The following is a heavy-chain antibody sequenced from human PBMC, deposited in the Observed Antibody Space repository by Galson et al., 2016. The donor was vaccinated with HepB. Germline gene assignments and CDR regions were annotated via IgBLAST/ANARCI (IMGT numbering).Heavy chain of an antibody. Sequence: SLRLSCAASGFMFDNNGMSWVRQVPGKGLEWVSYISSSGGTIYYADSVKGRFTISRDNAKNSLYLQMNSLRAEDTAVYYCAKDLVGLWEPHWGQATLVTVSS. CDR2: ISSSGGTI. V-gene: IGHV3-48*03. CDR1: GFMFDNNG. D-gene: IGHD1-26*01. CDR3: AKDLVGLWEPH. J-gene: IGHJ4*02.